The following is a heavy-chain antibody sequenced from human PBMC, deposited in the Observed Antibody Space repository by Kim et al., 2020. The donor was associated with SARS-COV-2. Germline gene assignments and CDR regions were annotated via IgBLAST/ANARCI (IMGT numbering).Heavy chain of an antibody. J-gene: IGHJ4*02. CDR2: ISGSGGST. Sequence: GGSLRLSCAASGFTFSSYAMSWVRQAPGKGLEWVSTISGSGGSTYYADSVKGRFTISRDNSKNTLYLQMNSLRAEDTAVYYCAKDDGDSSGWFQAFDYWGQGTLVTVSS. V-gene: IGHV3-23*01. CDR3: AKDDGDSSGWFQAFDY. CDR1: GFTFSSYA. D-gene: IGHD6-19*01.